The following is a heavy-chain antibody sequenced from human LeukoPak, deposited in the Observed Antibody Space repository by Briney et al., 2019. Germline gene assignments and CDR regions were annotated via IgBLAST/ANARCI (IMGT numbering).Heavy chain of an antibody. CDR2: IVVGSGNT. J-gene: IGHJ5*02. V-gene: IGHV1-58*01. Sequence: SVKVSCRASGFTFTSSAVQWVRQARGQCLEWIGWIVVGSGNTNYAQKFQERVTITRDMSTSTAYMELSSLRSEDTAVYYCAADDVQRGSYPNWFDPWGQGTLVTVSS. CDR1: GFTFTSSA. D-gene: IGHD1-26*01. CDR3: AADDVQRGSYPNWFDP.